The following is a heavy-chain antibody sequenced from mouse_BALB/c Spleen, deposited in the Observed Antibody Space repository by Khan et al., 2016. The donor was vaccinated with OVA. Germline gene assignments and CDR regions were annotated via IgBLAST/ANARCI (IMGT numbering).Heavy chain of an antibody. Sequence: QVQLQQSGAELASPGASVTLSCKASGYTFTDYSMNWVKKRPGQGLEWIGRIYPVRGETNYNQKFMGKATLTVDRSSSTVYMVLNSLTSEDPAGXSCGRGEFFDYWGQGTTLTVSS. CDR3: GRGEFFDY. CDR2: IYPVRGET. CDR1: GYTFTDYS. V-gene: IGHV1-11*01. D-gene: IGHD2-13*01. J-gene: IGHJ2*01.